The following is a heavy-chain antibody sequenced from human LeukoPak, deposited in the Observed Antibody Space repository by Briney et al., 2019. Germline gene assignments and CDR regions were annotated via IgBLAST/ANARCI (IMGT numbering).Heavy chain of an antibody. D-gene: IGHD4-17*01. CDR2: IYYSGST. CDR3: ASGGDYPPFDY. Sequence: SETLSLTCAVSGGSINSGGYSWSWIRQPPGKGLEWIGYIYYSGSTNYNPSLKSRVTISVDTSKNQFSLKLSSVTAADTAVYYCASGGDYPPFDYWGQGTLVTVSS. V-gene: IGHV4-61*08. CDR1: GGSINSGGYS. J-gene: IGHJ4*02.